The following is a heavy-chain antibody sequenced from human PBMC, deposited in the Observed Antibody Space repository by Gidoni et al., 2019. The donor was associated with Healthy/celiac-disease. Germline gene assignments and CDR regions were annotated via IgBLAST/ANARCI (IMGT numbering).Heavy chain of an antibody. J-gene: IGHJ6*02. CDR3: ARDLLDFWSGYSTQDYYYGMDV. Sequence: EVQLVASGGGLVQPGGSLRLSCAASGFTFSSYWLHWVRQAPGKGLVWVPRINSDGSSTSYADSVKGRFTISRDNAKNTLYLQMNSLRAEDTAVYYCARDLLDFWSGYSTQDYYYGMDVWGQGTTVTVSS. V-gene: IGHV3-74*01. CDR1: GFTFSSYW. CDR2: INSDGSST. D-gene: IGHD3-3*01.